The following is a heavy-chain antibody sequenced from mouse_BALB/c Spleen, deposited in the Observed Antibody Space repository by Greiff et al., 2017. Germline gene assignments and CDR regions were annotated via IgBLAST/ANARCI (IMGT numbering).Heavy chain of an antibody. D-gene: IGHD2-1*01. CDR2: ISSGGSYT. CDR3: TRALGGNPLAMDY. CDR1: GFTFSSYT. Sequence: DVKLVESGGGLVKPGGSLKLSCAASGFTFSSYTMSWVRQTPEKRLEWVATISSGGSYTYYPDSVKGRFTISRDNAKNTLYLQMSSLKSEDTAMYYCTRALGGNPLAMDYWGQGTSVTVSS. J-gene: IGHJ4*01. V-gene: IGHV5-6-4*01.